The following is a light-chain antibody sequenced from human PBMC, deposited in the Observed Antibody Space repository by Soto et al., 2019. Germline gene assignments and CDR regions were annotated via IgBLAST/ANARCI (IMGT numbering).Light chain of an antibody. J-gene: IGKJ1*01. CDR1: ENVRTF. CDR2: GAS. V-gene: IGKV3-11*01. Sequence: VLTQSPATLSLSPGERATLSCRASENVRTFVDWYQHKPGQAPRLLIYGASNRATDIPARFSGSGSGTDFTLTIRHLEPEDFAVYYCQQHSHWPPWTFGQGTRVESK. CDR3: QQHSHWPPWT.